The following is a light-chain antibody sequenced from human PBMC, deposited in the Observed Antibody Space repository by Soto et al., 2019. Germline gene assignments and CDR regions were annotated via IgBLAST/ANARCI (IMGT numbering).Light chain of an antibody. CDR2: END. CDR1: SSNIGTNS. J-gene: IGLJ3*02. Sequence: QSVLTQPPSVSAAPGQQVTISCSGSSSNIGTNSVSWYQQLPGAAPRLLISENDKRPSGIPDRFSGSGSGTSATLGITGLQTGDEADYYCAAWDASLSGGVFGGGTKLTVL. V-gene: IGLV1-51*02. CDR3: AAWDASLSGGV.